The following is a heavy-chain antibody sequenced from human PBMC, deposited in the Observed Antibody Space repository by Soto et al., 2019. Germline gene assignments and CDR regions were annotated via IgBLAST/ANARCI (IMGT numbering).Heavy chain of an antibody. CDR2: ISYDGRNE. CDR1: GFTFSAFA. D-gene: IGHD3-10*01. Sequence: GGSLRLSCAVTGFTFSAFAMYWVRQAPGKGLEWVALISYDGRNEDYADSVKGRFTISRDNSKNTLFLQMSSLSAEDTAVYYCAKGVVREPAYFDYWGQGTLVTVSS. J-gene: IGHJ4*02. CDR3: AKGVVREPAYFDY. V-gene: IGHV3-30*18.